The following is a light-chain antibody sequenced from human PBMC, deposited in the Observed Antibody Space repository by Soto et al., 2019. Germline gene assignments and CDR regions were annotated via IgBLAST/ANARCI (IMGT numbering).Light chain of an antibody. CDR1: QSISSY. V-gene: IGKV1-39*01. CDR3: QQTYDAPLT. J-gene: IGKJ5*01. Sequence: DIQMTQSPSALSASVGDIVTIICRASQSISSYLNCYQQKVGKAPKLLIYASTNLLSGVPSRFSGRGAGTDFTLTISRLQPEDSATYYCQQTYDAPLTFGQGTRLEIK. CDR2: AST.